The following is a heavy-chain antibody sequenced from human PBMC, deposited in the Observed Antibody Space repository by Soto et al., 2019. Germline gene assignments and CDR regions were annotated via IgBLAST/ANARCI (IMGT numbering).Heavy chain of an antibody. J-gene: IGHJ5*02. CDR3: ARGGSSSWFLMFDP. D-gene: IGHD6-13*01. Sequence: ESGGGVVQPGRSLRLSCAASGFTFSSYAMHWVRQAPGKGLEWVALISYDGNNKYYADSVKGRFTISRDNSKNTLYLQMNSLRVEDAAVYYCARGGSSSWFLMFDPWGQGTLVTVSS. CDR1: GFTFSSYA. CDR2: ISYDGNNK. V-gene: IGHV3-30-3*01.